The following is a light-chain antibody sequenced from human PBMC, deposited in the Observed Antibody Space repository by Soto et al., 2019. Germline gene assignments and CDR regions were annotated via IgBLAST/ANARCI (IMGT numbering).Light chain of an antibody. V-gene: IGKV3-15*01. CDR2: GAS. CDR3: QHYNNWPYT. J-gene: IGKJ2*01. Sequence: EVIMTQFPATLSVSPGERATLSCRASQSVSSDLAWYHQKPGQAPRLLIYGASTRATGIPARFSGSGSGTEFTLTISSLQSEDFAVYYCQHYNNWPYTFGQGTKVDIK. CDR1: QSVSSD.